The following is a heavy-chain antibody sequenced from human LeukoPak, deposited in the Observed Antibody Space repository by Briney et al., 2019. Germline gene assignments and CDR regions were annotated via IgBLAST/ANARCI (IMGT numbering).Heavy chain of an antibody. Sequence: SVKVSCKASQGTFSRYSIDSVRQAPGQRRYCGGGINPIFNILYYVQNFQGRVTITADESTNTAYLELDSLKHGDTDVYYCAAGRRLGELYFDYWGQGTLVTVSS. J-gene: IGHJ4*02. CDR2: INPIFNIL. V-gene: IGHV1-69*13. CDR3: AAGRRLGELYFDY. CDR1: QGTFSRYS. D-gene: IGHD3-10*01.